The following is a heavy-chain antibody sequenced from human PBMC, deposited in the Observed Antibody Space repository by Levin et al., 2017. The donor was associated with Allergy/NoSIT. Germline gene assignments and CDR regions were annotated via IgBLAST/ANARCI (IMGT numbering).Heavy chain of an antibody. CDR1: GITFSSYW. Sequence: PGESLKISCAASGITFSSYWMHWVRQAPGKGLVWVSRINNDGTGTSYADSVKGRFTISRDNAKKTLYLQMNNLRAEDTAVYYCAGDPGGGRADPWGQGTLVTVSS. CDR2: INNDGTGT. J-gene: IGHJ5*02. CDR3: AGDPGGGRADP. V-gene: IGHV3-74*01. D-gene: IGHD3-16*01.